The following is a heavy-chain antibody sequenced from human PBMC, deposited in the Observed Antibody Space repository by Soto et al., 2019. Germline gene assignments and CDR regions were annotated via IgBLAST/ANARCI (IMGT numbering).Heavy chain of an antibody. D-gene: IGHD3-3*02. CDR1: GGSISSSSYY. CDR3: ASPKIAFYNWFDP. Sequence: QLQLQESGPGLVKPSETLSLTCTVSGGSISSSSYYWGWIRQPPGKGLEWIGSIYYSGRTYYNPCLKSRVTISVDTSKNQFSLKLSSVTAADTAVYYCASPKIAFYNWFDPWGQGTLVTVSS. J-gene: IGHJ5*02. CDR2: IYYSGRT. V-gene: IGHV4-39*01.